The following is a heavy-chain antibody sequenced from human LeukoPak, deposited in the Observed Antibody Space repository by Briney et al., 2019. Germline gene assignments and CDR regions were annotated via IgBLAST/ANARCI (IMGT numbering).Heavy chain of an antibody. V-gene: IGHV4-59*01. CDR2: ISYSGST. CDR1: GGSISIYY. J-gene: IGHJ4*02. CDR3: ARDTAYTDC. Sequence: SETLSLTCTVSGGSISIYYWSWIRQPPGNGLEWIGYISYSGSTSYNPSLQSRVTISVDTSKNEFSLKLSSVTAADTAVYYCARDTAYTDCWGQGALVTVSS. D-gene: IGHD4-11*01.